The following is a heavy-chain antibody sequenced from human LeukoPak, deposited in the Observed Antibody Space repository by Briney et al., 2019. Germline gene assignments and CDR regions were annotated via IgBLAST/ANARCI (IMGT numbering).Heavy chain of an antibody. CDR2: IWYDGSNK. CDR3: ARDQGIYGDGIFDY. CDR1: GFTFSTYG. D-gene: IGHD5-24*01. J-gene: IGHJ4*02. Sequence: PGGSLRLSCAASGFTFSTYGMNWVRQAPGKGLEWVAVIWYDGSNKYYADSVKGRFTISRDNSKNTLYLQMNSLRAEDTAVYYCARDQGIYGDGIFDYWGQGTLVTVSS. V-gene: IGHV3-33*01.